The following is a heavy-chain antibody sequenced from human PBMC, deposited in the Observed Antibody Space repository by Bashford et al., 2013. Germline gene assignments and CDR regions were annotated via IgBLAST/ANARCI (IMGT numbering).Heavy chain of an antibody. J-gene: IGHJ5*02. CDR2: IYWDNNR. CDR1: GFSLTTTGLG. CDR3: AHEGFGSDNWYDT. Sequence: SGPTLVKPTQTLTLTCTFSGFSLTTTGLGVGWIRQPPGKALEWLALIYWDNNRVYSPSLKSRLTVTKDTSKNQVVLTMTNMGPVDSATYYCAHEGFGSDNWYDTWGQGILVTVSS. V-gene: IGHV2-5*02. D-gene: IGHD3-10*01.